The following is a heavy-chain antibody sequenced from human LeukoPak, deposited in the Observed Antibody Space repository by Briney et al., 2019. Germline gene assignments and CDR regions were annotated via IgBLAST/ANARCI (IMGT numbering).Heavy chain of an antibody. CDR1: GFTFSSYA. V-gene: IGHV3-30-3*01. CDR3: ARDLSLYCSGGSCYSLNY. CDR2: LSYDANE. J-gene: IGHJ4*02. D-gene: IGHD2-15*01. Sequence: GSSLRLSCAASGFTFSSYAMHWVRQAPGKGLDLEWVTVLSYDANEYYADSVKGRFTISRDNAKNSLYLQMNSLRAEDTAVYYCARDLSLYCSGGSCYSLNYWGQGTLVTVSS.